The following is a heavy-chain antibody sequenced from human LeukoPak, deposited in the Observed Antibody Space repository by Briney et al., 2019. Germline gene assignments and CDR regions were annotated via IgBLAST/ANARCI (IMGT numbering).Heavy chain of an antibody. CDR3: ARDQVPYDSSGEIDY. CDR2: VNPNSGDT. V-gene: IGHV1-2*02. J-gene: IGHJ4*02. Sequence: ASVKVSCKASGYTFTGYYLHWVRQAPGQGLEWMGCVNPNSGDTNYAQKFQGSVTMTRDTSISTVYMELSRLRSDDTAVYYCARDQVPYDSSGEIDYWGQGTLVTVSS. D-gene: IGHD3-22*01. CDR1: GYTFTGYY.